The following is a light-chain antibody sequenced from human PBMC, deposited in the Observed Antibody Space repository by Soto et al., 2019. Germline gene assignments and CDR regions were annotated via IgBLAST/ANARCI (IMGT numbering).Light chain of an antibody. CDR2: KAS. CDR3: QHYNTYPWT. Sequence: DIQMTHSPSTLSASVLYRVTITCRASQSISSWLAWYQQKPGKAPNLLIHKASHLESGVPSRFSGSGSGTEFTLTISSLQPGDFATYYCQHYNTYPWTFGQGTKVDTK. J-gene: IGKJ1*01. CDR1: QSISSW. V-gene: IGKV1-5*03.